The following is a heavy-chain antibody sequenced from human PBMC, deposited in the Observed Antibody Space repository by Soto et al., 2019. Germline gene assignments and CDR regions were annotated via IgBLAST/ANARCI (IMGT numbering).Heavy chain of an antibody. CDR3: AKGYYYDSPNWFDP. V-gene: IGHV3-23*01. CDR2: ISGSGGST. Sequence: PGGSLRLSCAASGFTFISYSMNWVRQAPGQGLEWVSAISGSGGSTYYADSVKGRFTISRDNSKNTLYLQMNSLRAEDTAVYYCAKGYYYDSPNWFDPWGQGTLVTVSS. D-gene: IGHD3-22*01. J-gene: IGHJ5*02. CDR1: GFTFISYS.